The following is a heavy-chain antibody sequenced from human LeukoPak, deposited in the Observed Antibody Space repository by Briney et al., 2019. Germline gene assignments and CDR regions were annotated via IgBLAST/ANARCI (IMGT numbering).Heavy chain of an antibody. CDR1: GYTFTGYY. Sequence: ASVKVSCKASGYTFTGYYMHWVRQAPGQGLEWMGWINPNSGGTNYALKFQGRVTMTRDTSISTAYMELSRLRSDDTAVYYCARPGTLGYSGNYYYFDYWGQGTLVTVSS. D-gene: IGHD1-26*01. V-gene: IGHV1-2*02. CDR3: ARPGTLGYSGNYYYFDY. CDR2: INPNSGGT. J-gene: IGHJ4*02.